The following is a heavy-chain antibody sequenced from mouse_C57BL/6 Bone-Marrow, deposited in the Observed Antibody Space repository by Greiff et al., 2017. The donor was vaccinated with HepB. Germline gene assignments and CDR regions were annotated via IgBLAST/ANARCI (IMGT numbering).Heavy chain of an antibody. V-gene: IGHV1-7*01. CDR3: ARRSTAQATGAWFAY. D-gene: IGHD3-2*02. CDR2: INPSSGYT. CDR1: GYTFTSYW. Sequence: VQLQQSGAELAKPGASVKLSCKASGYTFTSYWMHWVKQRPGQGLEWIGYINPSSGYTKYNQKFKDKATLTADKSSSTAYRQLSSLTYEDSAVYYCARRSTAQATGAWFAYWGQGTLVTVSA. J-gene: IGHJ3*01.